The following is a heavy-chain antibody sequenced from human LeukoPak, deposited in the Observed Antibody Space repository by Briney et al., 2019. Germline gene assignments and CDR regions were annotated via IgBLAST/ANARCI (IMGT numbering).Heavy chain of an antibody. Sequence: SVKVSCKASGFTFTSSAVQWVRQARGQRLERIGWIVVGSGNTNYAQKFQERVTITRDMSTSTAYMELSSLRSEDTAVYYCAAKGIAAAGTRRWFDPWGQGTLVTVSS. J-gene: IGHJ5*02. CDR3: AAKGIAAAGTRRWFDP. CDR2: IVVGSGNT. V-gene: IGHV1-58*01. CDR1: GFTFTSSA. D-gene: IGHD6-13*01.